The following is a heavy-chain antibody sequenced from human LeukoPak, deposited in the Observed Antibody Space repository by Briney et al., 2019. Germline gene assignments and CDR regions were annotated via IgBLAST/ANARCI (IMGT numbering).Heavy chain of an antibody. V-gene: IGHV3-74*01. Sequence: PGGSLRLSCAASGFTFSSYWMHWVRQAPGKGLVWVSRTNSDGTSTSYADSVKGRFTISRDNAKNTLYLQMNSLRAEDTAVYFCARGGDKNYYYYGMDVWGQGTTVTVSS. CDR3: ARGGDKNYYYYGMDV. CDR2: TNSDGTST. CDR1: GFTFSSYW. J-gene: IGHJ6*02. D-gene: IGHD2/OR15-2a*01.